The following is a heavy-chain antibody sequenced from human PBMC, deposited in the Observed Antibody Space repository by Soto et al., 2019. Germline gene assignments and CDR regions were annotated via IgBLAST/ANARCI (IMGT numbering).Heavy chain of an antibody. D-gene: IGHD5-12*01. V-gene: IGHV4-34*01. CDR2: INHSGST. Sequence: SETLSLTCTVSGGSISSYYWSWIRQPPGKGLEWIGEINHSGSTNYNPSLKSRVTISVDTSKNQFSLKLSSVTAADTAVYYCARGGVNIVAKITGDAFDIWGQVTMVTVSS. CDR1: GGSISSYY. CDR3: ARGGVNIVAKITGDAFDI. J-gene: IGHJ3*02.